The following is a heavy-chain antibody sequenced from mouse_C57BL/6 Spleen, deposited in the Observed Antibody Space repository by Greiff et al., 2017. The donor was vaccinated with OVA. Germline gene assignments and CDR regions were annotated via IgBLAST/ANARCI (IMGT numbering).Heavy chain of an antibody. J-gene: IGHJ2*01. CDR1: GYSITSGYY. Sequence: VQLQQSGPGLVKPSQSLSLTCSVTGYSITSGYYWNWIRQFPGNKLEWMGYISYDGSNNYNPSLKNRISITRDTSKNQFFLKLNSVTTEDTATYYCARVNWAFDYWGQGTTLTVSS. CDR2: ISYDGSN. CDR3: ARVNWAFDY. D-gene: IGHD4-1*01. V-gene: IGHV3-6*01.